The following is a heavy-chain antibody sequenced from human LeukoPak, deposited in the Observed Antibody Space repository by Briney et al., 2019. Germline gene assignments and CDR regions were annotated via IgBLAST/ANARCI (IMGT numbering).Heavy chain of an antibody. CDR1: GYTFTSYG. CDR3: ASANYYYYYYMDV. Sequence: ASVKVSCKASGYTFTSYGISWVRQAPGQGLEWMGWISAYNGNTNYAQKLQGRVTMTTDTSTSTAYMELRSLRSDYTAVYYCASANYYYYYYMDVWGKGTTVTVSS. J-gene: IGHJ6*03. V-gene: IGHV1-18*01. CDR2: ISAYNGNT.